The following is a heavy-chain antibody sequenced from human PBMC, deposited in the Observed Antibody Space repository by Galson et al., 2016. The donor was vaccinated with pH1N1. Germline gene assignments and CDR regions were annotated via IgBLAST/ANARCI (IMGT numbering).Heavy chain of an antibody. CDR3: ARDGEGYYMDV. D-gene: IGHD7-27*01. Sequence: SVKVSCKASGDTFNYYTINWVRQAPGQGLQWMGRIIPVLSLPIYAQTFQGRVTISADKPTTTVHMHLSSLRSEDTALYYCARDGEGYYMDVWGKGTTVIVSS. CDR2: IIPVLSLP. V-gene: IGHV1-69*04. J-gene: IGHJ6*03. CDR1: GDTFNYYT.